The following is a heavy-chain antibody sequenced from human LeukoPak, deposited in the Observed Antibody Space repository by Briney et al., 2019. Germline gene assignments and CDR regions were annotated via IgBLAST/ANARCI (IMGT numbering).Heavy chain of an antibody. CDR3: ARDISGGSHVFDI. J-gene: IGHJ3*02. D-gene: IGHD3-3*02. CDR2: IYYSGST. CDR1: GGSISGYY. V-gene: IGHV4-59*08. Sequence: SESLSLTCTVSGGSISGYYSNWVRQPPGKGLEWIGSIYYSGSTNYNPSLESRVTISVDTAKNQFSLQVNSVTAADTAVYYCARDISGGSHVFDIWGQGTMVTVSP.